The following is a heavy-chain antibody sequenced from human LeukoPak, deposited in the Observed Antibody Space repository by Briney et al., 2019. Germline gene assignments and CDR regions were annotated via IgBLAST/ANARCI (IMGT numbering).Heavy chain of an antibody. Sequence: SETLSLTRTVSGGSISSSSYYWGWIRQPPGKGLEWIGSIYNSGTTYYNPSLKSRVTISVDTSKNQFSLKLSSVTAADTAVYYCARVGYSSSSDWFDPWGQGTLVTVSS. V-gene: IGHV4-39*07. J-gene: IGHJ5*02. CDR2: IYNSGTT. CDR1: GGSISSSSYY. CDR3: ARVGYSSSSDWFDP. D-gene: IGHD6-6*01.